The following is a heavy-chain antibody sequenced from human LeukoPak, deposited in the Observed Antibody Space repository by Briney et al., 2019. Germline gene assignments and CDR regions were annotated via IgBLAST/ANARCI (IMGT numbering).Heavy chain of an antibody. Sequence: PSETLSLTCTVSGGSISSYYWSWIRQPPGKGLEWIGYIYYSGSTNYKPSLKSRVTISVDTSKNQFSLKLSSVTAADTAVYYCARGGIIVGVDYWGLGTLVTVSS. CDR1: GGSISSYY. D-gene: IGHD1-26*01. CDR3: ARGGIIVGVDY. CDR2: IYYSGST. J-gene: IGHJ4*02. V-gene: IGHV4-59*01.